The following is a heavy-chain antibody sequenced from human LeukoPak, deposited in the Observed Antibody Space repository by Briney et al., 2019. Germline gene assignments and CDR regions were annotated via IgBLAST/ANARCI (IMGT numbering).Heavy chain of an antibody. V-gene: IGHV1-2*06. CDR1: GYTFTGYY. D-gene: IGHD2-2*02. CDR2: INPNSGGT. CDR3: ARDLDCSSTSCYIRGYYYYYYGMDV. Sequence: ASVKVSCKASGYTFTGYYMHWVRQAPGQGLEWMGRINPNSGGTNYAQKFQGRVTMTRDTSISTAYTELSRLRSDDTAVYYCARDLDCSSTSCYIRGYYYYYYGMDVWGQGTTVTVSS. J-gene: IGHJ6*02.